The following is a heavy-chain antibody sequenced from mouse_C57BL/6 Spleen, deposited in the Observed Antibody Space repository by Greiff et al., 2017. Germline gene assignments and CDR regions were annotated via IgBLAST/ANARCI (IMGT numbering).Heavy chain of an antibody. D-gene: IGHD2-4*01. CDR1: GYTFTSYT. J-gene: IGHJ3*01. V-gene: IGHV1-4*01. CDR3: ARGDYDGAY. Sequence: QVHVKQSGAELARPGASVKMSCKASGYTFTSYTMHWVKQRPGQGLEWIGYINPSSGYTKYNQKFKDKATLTADKSSSTAYMQLSSLTSEDSAVYYCARGDYDGAYWGQGTLVTVSA. CDR2: INPSSGYT.